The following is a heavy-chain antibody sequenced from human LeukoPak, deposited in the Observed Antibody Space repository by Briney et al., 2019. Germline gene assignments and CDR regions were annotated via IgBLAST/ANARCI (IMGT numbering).Heavy chain of an antibody. D-gene: IGHD3-22*01. Sequence: GGSLRLSCAASGFTFSSYWMSWVRQTPGKGLEWVANIKEDGSEKYYVDSVKGRFTISRDNAKNSLYLQMNSLRADDTAVYYCARGLIVVVFDYWGQGTLVTVSS. CDR3: ARGLIVVVFDY. CDR1: GFTFSSYW. V-gene: IGHV3-7*01. J-gene: IGHJ4*02. CDR2: IKEDGSEK.